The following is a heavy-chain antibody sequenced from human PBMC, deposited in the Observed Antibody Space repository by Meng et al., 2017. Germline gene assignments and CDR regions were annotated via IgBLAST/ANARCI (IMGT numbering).Heavy chain of an antibody. V-gene: IGHV1-2*02. D-gene: IGHD3-22*01. J-gene: IGHJ1*01. Sequence: GRLVQSGAEVKKPGASVKVSCKASGYTFTGYYMHWVRQAPGQGLEWMGWINPNSGGTNYAQRFQGRVTMTRDTSISTAYMELSRLRSDDTAVYYCASRYDSSGSAAFQHWGQGTLVTVSS. CDR3: ASRYDSSGSAAFQH. CDR1: GYTFTGYY. CDR2: INPNSGGT.